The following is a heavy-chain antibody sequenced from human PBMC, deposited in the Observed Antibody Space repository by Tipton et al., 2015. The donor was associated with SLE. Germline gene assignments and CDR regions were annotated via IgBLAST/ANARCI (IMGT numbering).Heavy chain of an antibody. CDR3: ARGGIAVAGGDAFDI. V-gene: IGHV4-34*01. D-gene: IGHD6-19*01. CDR2: INHSGST. J-gene: IGHJ3*02. Sequence: TLSLTCAVYGGSFSGYYWSWIRQPPGKGLEWIGEINHSGSTNYNPSLKGRVTISVDTSKNQFSLKLSSVTAADTAVYYCARGGIAVAGGDAFDIWGQGTMVTVSS. CDR1: GGSFSGYY.